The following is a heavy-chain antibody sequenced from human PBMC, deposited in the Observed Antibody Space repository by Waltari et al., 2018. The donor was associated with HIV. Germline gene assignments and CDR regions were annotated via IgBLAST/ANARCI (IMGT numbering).Heavy chain of an antibody. Sequence: QVKLVQSGAEVKKPGASVKVSCKTSGYIFSGHYIHWVRQVPGQGIEWMGCITPNNGYKHFAQNYRGRVSLTRYTSVSTAYMEVGNLRSDDTAVYYCARDFGYCDSSTCYTYYAMDVWGQGTTVTVSS. CDR2: ITPNNGYK. CDR1: GYIFSGHY. CDR3: ARDFGYCDSSTCYTYYAMDV. V-gene: IGHV1-2*02. D-gene: IGHD2-2*03. J-gene: IGHJ6*02.